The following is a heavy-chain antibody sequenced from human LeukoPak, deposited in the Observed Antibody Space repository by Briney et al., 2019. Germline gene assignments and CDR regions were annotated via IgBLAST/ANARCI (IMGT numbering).Heavy chain of an antibody. CDR1: GYSFTSYW. Sequence: PGESLKISCKGSGYSFTSYWIGWVRQMPGKGLEWMGIIYPGDSDTRYSPSFQGQVTISADKFISTAYLQWSSLKASDTAMCYCARWLYDFWSGYHHDYGMDVWGQGTTVTVSS. CDR2: IYPGDSDT. J-gene: IGHJ6*02. CDR3: ARWLYDFWSGYHHDYGMDV. D-gene: IGHD3-3*01. V-gene: IGHV5-51*01.